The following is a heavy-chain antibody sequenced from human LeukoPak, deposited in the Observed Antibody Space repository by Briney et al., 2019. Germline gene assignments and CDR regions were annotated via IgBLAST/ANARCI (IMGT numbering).Heavy chain of an antibody. Sequence: ASVKVSCKASGGTFSSYAISWVRQAPGQGLEWMGGIIPIFGTANYAQKFQGRVTITADESTSTAYMELSSLRSEDTAVYYCARSQLYYYDNTPFDYWGQGTLVTVSS. CDR1: GGTFSSYA. J-gene: IGHJ4*02. D-gene: IGHD3-22*01. V-gene: IGHV1-69*13. CDR2: IIPIFGTA. CDR3: ARSQLYYYDNTPFDY.